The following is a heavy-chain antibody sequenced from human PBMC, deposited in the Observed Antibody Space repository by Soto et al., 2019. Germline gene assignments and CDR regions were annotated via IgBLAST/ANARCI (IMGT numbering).Heavy chain of an antibody. Sequence: PVDSLRLSSEASGFTFSDHYMDRTRQAPGKGLEWVGRTRNKANSYTTEYAASVKGRFIISRDGSRNSLYLQMNSLKTEDTAVYYCARALFDSSRYYYDYWGQGT. CDR3: ARALFDSSRYYYDY. J-gene: IGHJ4*02. CDR1: GFTFSDHY. V-gene: IGHV3-72*01. CDR2: TRNKANSYTT. D-gene: IGHD3-22*01.